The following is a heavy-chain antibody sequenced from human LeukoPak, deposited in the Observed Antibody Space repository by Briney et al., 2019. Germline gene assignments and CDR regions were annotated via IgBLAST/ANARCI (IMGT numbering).Heavy chain of an antibody. CDR1: GGSISSGDYY. J-gene: IGHJ3*02. Sequence: PSETLSLTCTVSGGSISSGDYYWSWIRQPPGMGLEWIGYIYYSGSTYYNPSLKSRVTISVDTSKNQFSLKLSSVTAADTAVYYCAKKDYGDSRIYAFDIWGQGTMVTVSS. V-gene: IGHV4-30-4*01. CDR2: IYYSGST. CDR3: AKKDYGDSRIYAFDI. D-gene: IGHD4-17*01.